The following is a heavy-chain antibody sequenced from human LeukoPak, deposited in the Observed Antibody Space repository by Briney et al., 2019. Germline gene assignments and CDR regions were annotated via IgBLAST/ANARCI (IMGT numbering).Heavy chain of an antibody. V-gene: IGHV4-59*01. CDR2: IYYSGST. CDR3: ARGGYNWALFDY. J-gene: IGHJ4*02. D-gene: IGHD1-1*01. Sequence: SSETLSLTCTVSGGSISSYYLSWIRQPPGKGLEWIGYIYYSGSTNYNPSLKSRVTISVDTSKNQFSLKLSSVTAADTAVYYCARGGYNWALFDYWGQGTLVTVSS. CDR1: GGSISSYY.